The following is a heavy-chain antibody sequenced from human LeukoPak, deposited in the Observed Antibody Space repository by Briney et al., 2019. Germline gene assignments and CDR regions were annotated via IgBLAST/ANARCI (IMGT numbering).Heavy chain of an antibody. V-gene: IGHV1-69*13. CDR2: IIPIFGTA. CDR1: GGTFSSYA. CDR3: ATRIAAAGIFDY. Sequence: SVKVSCKASGGTFSSYAISRVRQAPGQGLEWMGGIIPIFGTANYAQKFQGRVTITADESTSTAYMELSSLRSEDTAVYYCATRIAAAGIFDYWGQGTLVTVSS. D-gene: IGHD6-13*01. J-gene: IGHJ4*02.